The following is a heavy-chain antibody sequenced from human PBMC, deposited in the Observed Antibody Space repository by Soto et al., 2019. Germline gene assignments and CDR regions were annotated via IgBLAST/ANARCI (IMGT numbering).Heavy chain of an antibody. CDR2: IIPIFGTA. CDR1: GGTFSSYA. J-gene: IGHJ6*02. D-gene: IGHD6-13*01. Sequence: QVQLVQSGAEVKKPGSSVKVSCKASGGTFSSYAISWVRQAPGQGLEWMGGIIPIFGTANYAQTFQGRVTITADESTSTAYVELSSLRSEDTAVYYCARDRGRAAADFDYYGMDVWGQGTTVTVSS. V-gene: IGHV1-69*01. CDR3: ARDRGRAAADFDYYGMDV.